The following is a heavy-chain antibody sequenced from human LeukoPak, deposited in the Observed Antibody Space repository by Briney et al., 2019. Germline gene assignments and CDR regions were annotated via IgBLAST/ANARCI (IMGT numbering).Heavy chain of an antibody. Sequence: GGSLRLSCAASGFTFSSYSMNWVRQAPGKGLEWVSSISSSSSYIYYADSVKGRFTNSRDNAKNSLYLQMNSLRAEDTAVYYCARDHSTVTTWVDYWGQGTLVTVSS. D-gene: IGHD4-17*01. J-gene: IGHJ4*02. CDR2: ISSSSSYI. CDR3: ARDHSTVTTWVDY. CDR1: GFTFSSYS. V-gene: IGHV3-21*01.